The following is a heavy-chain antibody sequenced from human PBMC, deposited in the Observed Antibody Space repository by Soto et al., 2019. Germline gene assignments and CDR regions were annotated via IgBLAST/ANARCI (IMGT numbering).Heavy chain of an antibody. CDR2: ISSSSSTI. CDR1: GFTFSSYS. V-gene: IGHV3-48*02. CDR3: ARGQYYYDSSGYLY. J-gene: IGHJ4*02. D-gene: IGHD3-22*01. Sequence: AGGSLRLSCAASGFTFSSYSMNWVRQAPGKGLEWVSYISSSSSTIYYADSVKGRFTISRDNAKNSLYLQMNSLRDEDTAVYYCARGQYYYDSSGYLYWGQGTLVTVSS.